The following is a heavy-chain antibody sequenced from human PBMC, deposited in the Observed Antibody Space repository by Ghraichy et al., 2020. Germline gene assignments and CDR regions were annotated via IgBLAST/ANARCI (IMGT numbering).Heavy chain of an antibody. CDR2: INHSGST. CDR1: GGSFSGYY. Sequence: SQTLSLTCAVYGGSFSGYYWSWIRQPPGKGLEWIGEINHSGSTNYNPSLKSRVTISVDTSKNQFSLKLSSVTAADTAVYYCARNRRGYTLWFDPWGQGTLVTVSS. J-gene: IGHJ5*02. CDR3: ARNRRGYTLWFDP. V-gene: IGHV4-34*01. D-gene: IGHD5-18*01.